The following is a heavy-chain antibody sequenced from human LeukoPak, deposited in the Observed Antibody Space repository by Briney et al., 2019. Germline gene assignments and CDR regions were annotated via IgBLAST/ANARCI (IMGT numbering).Heavy chain of an antibody. V-gene: IGHV4-34*01. D-gene: IGHD2-2*01. CDR3: AREDCSSTSCSYYFDY. CDR1: GGSFSGYY. Sequence: PSETLSLTCAVYGGSFSGYYWSWIRQPPGKGLEWIGEINHSGSTNYNPSLKSRVTISVDTSKNQFSLKLSSVTAADTAVYYCAREDCSSTSCSYYFDYWGQGTLVTVSS. CDR2: INHSGST. J-gene: IGHJ4*02.